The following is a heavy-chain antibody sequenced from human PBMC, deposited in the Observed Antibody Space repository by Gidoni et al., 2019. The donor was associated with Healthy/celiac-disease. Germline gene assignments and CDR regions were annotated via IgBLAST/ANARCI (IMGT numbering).Heavy chain of an antibody. J-gene: IGHJ4*02. Sequence: QVQLQESGPGLVKPSETLSLTCTVSGYSISSGYYWGWIRQPPGKGLEWIGSIYHSGSTYYTPSLKSRVTISVDTSKNQFSLKLSSVTAADTAVYYCARAPYSSPSGFDYWGQGTLVTVSS. CDR2: IYHSGST. V-gene: IGHV4-38-2*02. CDR1: GYSISSGYY. D-gene: IGHD6-13*01. CDR3: ARAPYSSPSGFDY.